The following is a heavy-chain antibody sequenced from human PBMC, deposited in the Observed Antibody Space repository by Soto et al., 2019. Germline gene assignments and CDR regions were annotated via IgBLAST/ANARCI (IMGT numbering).Heavy chain of an antibody. CDR3: ARGRVVVVVAATLWFDY. D-gene: IGHD2-15*01. CDR2: INHSGST. J-gene: IGHJ4*02. Sequence: QVQLQQWGAGLLKPSETLSLTCAVSGGSFSGYYWSWIRQPPGKGLEWIGEINHSGSTNYNPSLKSRVTISVDTFKNQFSLKLSSVTAADTAVYYCARGRVVVVVAATLWFDYWGQGTLVTVSS. CDR1: GGSFSGYY. V-gene: IGHV4-34*01.